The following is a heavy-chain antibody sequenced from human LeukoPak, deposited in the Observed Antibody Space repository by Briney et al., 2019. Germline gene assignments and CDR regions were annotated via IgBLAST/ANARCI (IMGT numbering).Heavy chain of an antibody. CDR1: GFTFNYYV. D-gene: IGHD4-11*01. CDR3: ARAGATVTTNYFDP. CDR2: IFSDGSTE. J-gene: IGHJ5*02. Sequence: GGSLRLSCAVSGFTFNYYVMHWVRQAPGKGLEWVALIFSDGSTEFYADSVKGRYSISRDNSKNTVYLQINSLRADDTAVYYCARAGATVTTNYFDPWGQGTLVTVSS. V-gene: IGHV3-30*04.